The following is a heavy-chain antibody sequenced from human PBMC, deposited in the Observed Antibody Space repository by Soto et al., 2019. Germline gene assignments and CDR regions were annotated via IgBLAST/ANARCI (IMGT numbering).Heavy chain of an antibody. Sequence: ASVKVSCKASGYTFTSYGISWVRQAPGQGLEWMGWISAYNGNTNYAQKLQGRVTMTTDTSTSTAYMEPRSLRSDDTAVYYCARDLSWYSSSEWFDPWGQGTLVTSPQ. CDR3: ARDLSWYSSSEWFDP. D-gene: IGHD6-6*01. CDR1: GYTFTSYG. CDR2: ISAYNGNT. J-gene: IGHJ5*02. V-gene: IGHV1-18*01.